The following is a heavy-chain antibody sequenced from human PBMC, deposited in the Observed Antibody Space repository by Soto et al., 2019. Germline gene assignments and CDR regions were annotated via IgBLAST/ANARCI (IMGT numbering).Heavy chain of an antibody. V-gene: IGHV4-4*02. CDR2: ISHIGST. Sequence: QVQLQESGPGLVKPSETLSLTCAVSGGSISNTNWWSWVRQPPGKGLEWIGEISHIGSTNYNPSLKSRVSISLDKSKNQFSLRLSSVTAADTAVYYCARSGNMIRAGNPWGQGTLVTVSS. CDR1: GGSISNTNW. CDR3: ARSGNMIRAGNP. D-gene: IGHD3-22*01. J-gene: IGHJ5*02.